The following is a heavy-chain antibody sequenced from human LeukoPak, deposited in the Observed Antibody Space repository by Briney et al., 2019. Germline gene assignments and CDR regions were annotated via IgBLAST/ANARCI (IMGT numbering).Heavy chain of an antibody. Sequence: GGSLRLSCAASGFTFSSYSMNWVRQAPGKGLEWVAGISGSGDSTDYADSVKGRFTISRDKSKNTLYLQMNSLRAEDTAMYYCAKRGSGGWRNWFDPWGQGTLVTVSS. CDR2: ISGSGDST. V-gene: IGHV3-23*01. CDR3: AKRGSGGWRNWFDP. J-gene: IGHJ5*02. D-gene: IGHD6-19*01. CDR1: GFTFSSYS.